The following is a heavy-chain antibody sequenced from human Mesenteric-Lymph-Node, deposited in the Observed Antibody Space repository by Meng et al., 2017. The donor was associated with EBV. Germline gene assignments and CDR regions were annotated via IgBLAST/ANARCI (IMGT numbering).Heavy chain of an antibody. Sequence: VARVEWGGGVVLSGSSLRLSWSASGFTFSNYGIHWVRQAPGKGLEWLAVISNDGSDEYYADSVKGRFTISRENSKNTVYLQMRSLRADETAVYYCAKVVRGDYGDYFDYWGPGTLVTVSS. CDR1: GFTFSNYG. J-gene: IGHJ4*02. CDR3: AKVVRGDYGDYFDY. D-gene: IGHD4-17*01. CDR2: ISNDGSDE. V-gene: IGHV3-30*18.